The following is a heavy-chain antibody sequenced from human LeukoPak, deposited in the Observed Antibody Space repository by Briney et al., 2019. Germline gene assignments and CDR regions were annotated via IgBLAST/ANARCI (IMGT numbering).Heavy chain of an antibody. CDR2: INPNSGGT. CDR1: GYTFTAYY. Sequence: ASVKVSCKASGYTFTAYYMHWVRQAPGQGLEWMGWINPNSGGTSYAQRFQGRVTMTRDTPISTAYMQLSRLRSDDTAVYYCASTPRGIADFEYWGQGTLVTVSS. V-gene: IGHV1-2*02. J-gene: IGHJ4*02. CDR3: ASTPRGIADFEY. D-gene: IGHD2-21*01.